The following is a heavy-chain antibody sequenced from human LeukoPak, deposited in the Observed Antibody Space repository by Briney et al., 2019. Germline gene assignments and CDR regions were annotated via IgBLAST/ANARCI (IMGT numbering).Heavy chain of an antibody. D-gene: IGHD3-22*01. CDR1: GYTFTAFY. Sequence: GASVKVSCTASGYTFTAFYIHWLRQAPGQGLEWMAWINPQSGATNYAQKFRGRVTMTRDMSITTAYMEVTSLRSDDTAVYYCARGGDDSGLYFAYWGQGTLVSVSS. CDR2: INPQSGAT. V-gene: IGHV1-2*02. J-gene: IGHJ4*02. CDR3: ARGGDDSGLYFAY.